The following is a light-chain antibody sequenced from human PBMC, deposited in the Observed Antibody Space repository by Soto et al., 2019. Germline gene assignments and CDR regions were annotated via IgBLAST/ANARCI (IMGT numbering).Light chain of an antibody. CDR1: QSVSSW. Sequence: IQMTQSPSTLSASVGDRGSITCLASQSVSSWLAWYQQKPGKAPKLLIYDASALPRGVPSRFSGSGSGTKFTLTIASLQPDDFATYYCQQYETFSGTFGPGTKVDIK. CDR3: QQYETFSGT. V-gene: IGKV1-5*01. CDR2: DAS. J-gene: IGKJ1*01.